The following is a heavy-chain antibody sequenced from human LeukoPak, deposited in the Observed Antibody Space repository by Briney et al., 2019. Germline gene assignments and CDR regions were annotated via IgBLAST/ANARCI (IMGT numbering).Heavy chain of an antibody. CDR1: RGSISSNY. J-gene: IGHJ3*02. V-gene: IGHV4-59*01. Sequence: NSSETLSLTCTVSRGSISSNYWGWIRQPPGKGLEWIGYMHYSGSTNYSPSLKSRVTISVDMSKNQFSLKLSAVTAADTAVYYCARDNGMATIEGASDIWGQGTMVTVSS. CDR3: ARDNGMATIEGASDI. CDR2: MHYSGST. D-gene: IGHD5-24*01.